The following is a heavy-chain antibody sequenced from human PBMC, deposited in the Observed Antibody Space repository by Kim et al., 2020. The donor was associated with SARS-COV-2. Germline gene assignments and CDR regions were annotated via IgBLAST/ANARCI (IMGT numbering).Heavy chain of an antibody. Sequence: GGSLRLSCAASGFTFSSYAMSWVRQAPGKGLEWVSAISGSGGSTYYADSVKGRFTISRDNSKNTLYLQMNSLRAEDTAVYYCAKVEPFGVVNADKFDYWGQGTLVTVSS. J-gene: IGHJ4*02. D-gene: IGHD3-3*01. V-gene: IGHV3-23*01. CDR1: GFTFSSYA. CDR2: ISGSGGST. CDR3: AKVEPFGVVNADKFDY.